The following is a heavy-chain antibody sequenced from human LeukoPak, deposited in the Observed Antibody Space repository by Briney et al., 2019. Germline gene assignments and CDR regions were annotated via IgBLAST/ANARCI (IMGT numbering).Heavy chain of an antibody. D-gene: IGHD3-10*01. V-gene: IGHV1-8*01. J-gene: IGHJ3*02. CDR2: MNPNSGNT. CDR1: GYTFTSYD. CDR3: ARGDYYGSGSYVGTFDI. Sequence: ASVKVSCKASGYTFTSYDINWVRQATGQGLEWMGWMNPNSGNTGYAQKFQGRVTMTRNTSISTAYMELSSLRSEDTAVYYCARGDYYGSGSYVGTFDIWGQGTMVTVSS.